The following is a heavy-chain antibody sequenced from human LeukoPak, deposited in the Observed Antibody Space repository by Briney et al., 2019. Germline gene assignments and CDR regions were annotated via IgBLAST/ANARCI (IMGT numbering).Heavy chain of an antibody. CDR2: INHSGST. Sequence: PGGSLRLSCAASGFTVSSNYMSWVRQAPGKGLEWIGEINHSGSTNYNASLKSRVTISVDTSKNQFSLKLSSVTAADTAVYYCARGLRLYSGYDFLRYWGQGTLVTVSS. J-gene: IGHJ4*02. D-gene: IGHD5-12*01. CDR1: GFTVSSNY. CDR3: ARGLRLYSGYDFLRY. V-gene: IGHV4-34*01.